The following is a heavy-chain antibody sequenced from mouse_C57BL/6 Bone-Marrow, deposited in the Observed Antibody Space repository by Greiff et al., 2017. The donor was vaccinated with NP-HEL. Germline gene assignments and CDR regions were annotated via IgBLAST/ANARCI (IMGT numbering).Heavy chain of an antibody. Sequence: EVQLVESGGDLVKPGGSLKLSCAASGFTFSSYGMSWVRQTPDKRLEWVATISSGGSYTYYPDSVKGRFTISRDNAKNTLYLQMSSLKSEDTAMYYCARHEDYGYDEYYFDYWGQGTTLTVSS. CDR1: GFTFSSYG. D-gene: IGHD2-2*01. CDR3: ARHEDYGYDEYYFDY. J-gene: IGHJ2*01. CDR2: ISSGGSYT. V-gene: IGHV5-6*01.